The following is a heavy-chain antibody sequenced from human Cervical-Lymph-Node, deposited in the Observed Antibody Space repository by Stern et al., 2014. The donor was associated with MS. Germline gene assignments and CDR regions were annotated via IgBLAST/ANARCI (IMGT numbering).Heavy chain of an antibody. V-gene: IGHV1-69*01. Sequence: QVQLGQSGAEVTKPGSSVKVSCKASGGTFSKFPSSWVRQAPGQGLEWMCGIFPVFGTPTYAQEFRGRVTITADVSTSTVYMELSSLRSDDTAVYYCALSSETSDRWYSLGYDLWGQGTLVTVSS. J-gene: IGHJ5*02. D-gene: IGHD6-13*01. CDR1: GGTFSKFP. CDR3: ALSSETSDRWYSLGYDL. CDR2: IFPVFGTP.